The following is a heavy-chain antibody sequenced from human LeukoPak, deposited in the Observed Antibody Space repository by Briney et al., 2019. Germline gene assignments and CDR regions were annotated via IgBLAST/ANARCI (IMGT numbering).Heavy chain of an antibody. CDR3: ARRGSGRQRWFDP. CDR1: GYTFTSYW. D-gene: IGHD3-16*01. V-gene: IGHV5-51*01. Sequence: GESLKISCKGSGYTFTSYWIAWVRQMPGKGLEWMGIIYPGDSDTRYSPSFQGQVTISADKSISTAYLQWSSLKASDTAIYYCARRGSGRQRWFDPWGQGTLVTVSS. CDR2: IYPGDSDT. J-gene: IGHJ5*02.